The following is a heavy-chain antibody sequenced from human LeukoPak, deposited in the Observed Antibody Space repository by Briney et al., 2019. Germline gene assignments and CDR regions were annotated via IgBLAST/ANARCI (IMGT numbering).Heavy chain of an antibody. CDR3: ARVSTTTTSHVDP. V-gene: IGHV4-4*02. Sequence: PSETLSLTCAVSGDSITSDKWWTWVRQPPGKGLEWIGEIHHSKSSNYYPSLKSRVTISVDKSKNQFSLNLNSVTAADTAVYFCARVSTTTTSHVDPWGQGTLVTVSS. CDR1: GDSITSDKW. D-gene: IGHD1-26*01. J-gene: IGHJ5*02. CDR2: IHHSKSS.